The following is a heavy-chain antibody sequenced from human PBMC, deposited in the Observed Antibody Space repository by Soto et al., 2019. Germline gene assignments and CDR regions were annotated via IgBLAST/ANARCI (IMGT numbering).Heavy chain of an antibody. CDR1: GFTFDDYA. V-gene: IGHV3-9*01. J-gene: IGHJ6*03. CDR3: AKDSGYGSGDGGYYYYYMDV. CDR2: ISWNSGSI. D-gene: IGHD3-10*01. Sequence: EVQLVESGGGLVQPGRSLRLSCAASGFTFDDYAMHWVRQAPGKGLEWVSGISWNSGSIGYADSVKGRFTISRDNAKNSLYLQMNSLRAEDTALYYCAKDSGYGSGDGGYYYYYMDVWGKGTTVTVSS.